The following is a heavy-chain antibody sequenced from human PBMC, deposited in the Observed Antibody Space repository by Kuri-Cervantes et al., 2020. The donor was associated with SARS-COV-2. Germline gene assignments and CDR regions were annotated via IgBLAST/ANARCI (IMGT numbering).Heavy chain of an antibody. CDR1: GFIFSRYG. D-gene: IGHD2-2*01. V-gene: IGHV3-30*03. CDR3: ARGLIGLVPAPVLGLGPHYYYFHMDV. CDR2: IGYDGSRK. Sequence: LSLTCEASGFIFSRYGMHWVRQAPGKGLEWVAAIGYDGSRKHYSDSLKGRFTISRDNSQNTVYLQMSTLRDDDTAVYYCARGLIGLVPAPVLGLGPHYYYFHMDVWGQGTTVTVSS. J-gene: IGHJ6*02.